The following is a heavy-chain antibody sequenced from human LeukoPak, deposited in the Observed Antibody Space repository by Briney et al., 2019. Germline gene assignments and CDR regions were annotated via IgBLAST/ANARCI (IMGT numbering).Heavy chain of an antibody. CDR1: GFGVSSNH. D-gene: IGHD3-22*01. J-gene: IGHJ4*02. CDR2: RQPGNVS. CDR3: AREPDYDTDFDY. Sequence: GGSLRLSCAVSGFGVSSNHVAWVRQAPRKGLEWVSVRQPGNVSYSAHSARGRLTTSADSSKNSLYLQMNNLRSEDTALYYCAREPDYDTDFDYWGQGTLVTVSS. V-gene: IGHV3-53*01.